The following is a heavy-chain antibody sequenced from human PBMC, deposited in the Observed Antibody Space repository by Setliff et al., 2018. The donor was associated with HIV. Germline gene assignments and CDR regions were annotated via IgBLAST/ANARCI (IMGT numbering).Heavy chain of an antibody. V-gene: IGHV3-23*01. J-gene: IGHJ3*01. CDR2: ITDSGA. CDR1: VFTFTTYD. CDR3: RIPPNGGRSFDV. D-gene: IGHD2-8*01. Sequence: GGSLRLSCVASVFTFTTYDMTWVRQAPGKGLEWVSYITDSGAYYADSVKGRFTISRDTSKNTLYLQLNSPRAEDTAVYYCRIPPNGGRSFDVWGQGTMVTVSS.